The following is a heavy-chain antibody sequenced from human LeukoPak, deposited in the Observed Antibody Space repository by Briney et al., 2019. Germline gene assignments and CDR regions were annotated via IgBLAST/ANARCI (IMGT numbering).Heavy chain of an antibody. CDR2: IKSKTDGGTT. Sequence: SGGSLRLSCAASGFTFSNAWMSWVRQAPGKGLEWVGRIKSKTDGGTTDYAAPVKGRFTISRDDSKNTLYLQMNSLKTEDTAVYYCTTDVDYYDSSGYLDYWGQGTLVTVSS. J-gene: IGHJ4*02. CDR1: GFTFSNAW. V-gene: IGHV3-15*01. CDR3: TTDVDYYDSSGYLDY. D-gene: IGHD3-22*01.